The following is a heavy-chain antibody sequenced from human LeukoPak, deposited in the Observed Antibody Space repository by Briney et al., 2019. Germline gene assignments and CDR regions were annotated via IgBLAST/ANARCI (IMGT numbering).Heavy chain of an antibody. J-gene: IGHJ4*02. CDR3: VRESVRDYYFDY. D-gene: IGHD3-10*01. CDR2: IRSKALYGTS. CDR1: GFIFGGCA. Sequence: GGSLRLYCTGAGFIFGGCAESGVRKAPGRGLEGVGFIRSKALYGTSEYAAAVEGRFAISRDDSNNIVYLQMNSLKTEDTAVYFCVRESVRDYYFDYWGQGTLVTVSS. V-gene: IGHV3-49*04.